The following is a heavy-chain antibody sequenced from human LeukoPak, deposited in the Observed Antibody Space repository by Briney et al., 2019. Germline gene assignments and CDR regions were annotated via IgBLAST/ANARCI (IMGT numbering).Heavy chain of an antibody. Sequence: GGSLRLSCAASGFTLSNSAMSWVRQAPGKGLEWVSNISGSGSGGSTYYADSVKGRFTISRDNSKNTLYLQMNSLRAEDTAVYYCAKSGYNRFDFWGQGTPVTVSS. CDR2: ISGSGSGGST. V-gene: IGHV3-23*01. D-gene: IGHD5-24*01. J-gene: IGHJ4*02. CDR3: AKSGYNRFDF. CDR1: GFTLSNSA.